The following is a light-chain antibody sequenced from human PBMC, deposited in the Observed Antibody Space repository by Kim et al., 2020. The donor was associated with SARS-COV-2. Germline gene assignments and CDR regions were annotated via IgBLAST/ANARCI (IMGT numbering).Light chain of an antibody. V-gene: IGLV4-69*01. CDR1: SGHTNIG. Sequence: VKLTGTLSSGHTNIGIAWHQQKPQKGPRVLINLKSDGSHTKGDGIPDRFSGYTSETDHFLTISSLQSEDEADYYCQSWGSDIHVVFGGGTQLTVL. J-gene: IGLJ2*01. CDR2: LKSDGSH. CDR3: QSWGSDIHVV.